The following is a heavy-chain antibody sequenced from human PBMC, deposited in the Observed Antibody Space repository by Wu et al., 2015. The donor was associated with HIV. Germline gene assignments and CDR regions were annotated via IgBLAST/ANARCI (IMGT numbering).Heavy chain of an antibody. CDR2: MNPKTGNT. CDR3: TRVVAGGGYFYYYYGWTS. V-gene: IGHV1-8*01. CDR1: GYTFTSYD. J-gene: IGHJ6*02. Sequence: QVQLVQSGAEVKKPGASVKVSCKASGYTFTSYDINWVRQATGQGLEWMGWMNPKTGNTGYAQKFQGRVTMTRNTSITTAYMELSSLRSEDTAVYYCTRVVAGGGYFYYYYGWTSGAKGPRSPSP. D-gene: IGHD2-15*01.